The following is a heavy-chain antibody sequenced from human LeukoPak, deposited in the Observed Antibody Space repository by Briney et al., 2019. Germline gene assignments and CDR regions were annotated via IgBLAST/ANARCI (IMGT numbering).Heavy chain of an antibody. CDR3: ATGPAVAGYFDY. V-gene: IGHV1-24*01. CDR1: GYTLTELS. D-gene: IGHD6-19*01. J-gene: IGHJ4*02. CDR2: FDPEDGET. Sequence: ASVKVSCKVSGYTLTELSMHWGRQAPGKGLEGMGGFDPEDGETIYAQKFQGRVTMTEDTSTETAYMELSSLRSEDTAVYYCATGPAVAGYFDYWGQGTLVTVSS.